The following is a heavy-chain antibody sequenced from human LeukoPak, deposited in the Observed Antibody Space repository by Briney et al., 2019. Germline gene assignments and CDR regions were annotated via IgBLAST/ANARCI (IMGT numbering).Heavy chain of an antibody. CDR1: GFTVSSNY. Sequence: GGSLRLSCAASGFTVSSNYMSWVRQAPGKGLEWVSVIYSGGSTYYADSVKGRFTISRDNSKNTLYLQMNSLRAEDTAVYYCARSPYYYGSGSQGYYFDYWGQGTLVTVSS. J-gene: IGHJ4*02. CDR3: ARSPYYYGSGSQGYYFDY. CDR2: IYSGGST. V-gene: IGHV3-66*01. D-gene: IGHD3-10*01.